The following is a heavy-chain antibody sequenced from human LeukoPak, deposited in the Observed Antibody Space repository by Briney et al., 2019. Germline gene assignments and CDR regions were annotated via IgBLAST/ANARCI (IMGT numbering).Heavy chain of an antibody. D-gene: IGHD6-13*01. CDR3: ARSLRQQLVRLYYFDY. J-gene: IGHJ4*02. CDR2: IYYSGST. V-gene: IGHV4-59*12. CDR1: GGSISSYY. Sequence: SETLSLTCTVSGGSISSYYWSWIRQPPGKGLEWIGYIYYSGSTNYNPSLKSRVTISVDTSKNQFSLKLSSVTAADTAVYYCARSLRQQLVRLYYFDYWGQGTLVTVSS.